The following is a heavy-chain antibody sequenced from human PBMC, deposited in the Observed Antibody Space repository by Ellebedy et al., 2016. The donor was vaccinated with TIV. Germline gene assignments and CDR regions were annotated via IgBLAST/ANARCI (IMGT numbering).Heavy chain of an antibody. CDR3: ARGGTYCSSTSCYGVYVY. Sequence: AASVKVSCKASGYTFTSFGIIWVRQAPGQGLEWMGWISWYNGNTNYAQKLQGRVTMTTDTSTSTAYMELRSLRSDDTAVYYCARGGTYCSSTSCYGVYVYWGQGTLVTVSS. V-gene: IGHV1-18*01. D-gene: IGHD2-2*01. CDR2: ISWYNGNT. J-gene: IGHJ4*02. CDR1: GYTFTSFG.